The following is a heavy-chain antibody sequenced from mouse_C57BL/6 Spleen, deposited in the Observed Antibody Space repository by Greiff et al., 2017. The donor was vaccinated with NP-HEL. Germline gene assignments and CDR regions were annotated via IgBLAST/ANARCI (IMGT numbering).Heavy chain of an antibody. CDR2: INPNNGGT. J-gene: IGHJ2*01. Sequence: VQLQQSGPELVKPGASVKISCKASGYTFTDYYMNWVKQSHGKSLEWIGAINPNNGGTSYNQKFKGKATLTVDKSSSTAYMELRSLTSEDSAVYDCARSELRRSLDYWGQGTTLTVSS. V-gene: IGHV1-26*01. CDR3: ARSELRRSLDY. D-gene: IGHD2-4*01. CDR1: GYTFTDYY.